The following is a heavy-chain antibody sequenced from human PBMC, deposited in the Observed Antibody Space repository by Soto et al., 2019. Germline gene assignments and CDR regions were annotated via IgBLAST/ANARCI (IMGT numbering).Heavy chain of an antibody. J-gene: IGHJ5*02. D-gene: IGHD4-17*01. CDR2: VYYTGTT. V-gene: IGHV4-59*01. Sequence: SETLSLTPSFSGGSIGSYHCSWVRQPPGKGLEWIASVYYTGTTNYNPSPGSRVTISIDAPENQISLKLTSVTAADTAFYYCARDTVLTGMFDLWGQGTLVTVSS. CDR3: ARDTVLTGMFDL. CDR1: GGSIGSYH.